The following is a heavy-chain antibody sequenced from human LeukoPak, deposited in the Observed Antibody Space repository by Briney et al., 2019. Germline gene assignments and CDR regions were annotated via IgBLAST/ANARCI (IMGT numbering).Heavy chain of an antibody. J-gene: IGHJ4*02. Sequence: GGSLRLSCAASGFXFSNAWISWVRQAPGKGLEWVGRIKSKTDGGTTDYAAPVKGRFTISRDDSKNTLYLQMNSLKTEDTAVYYCTTDRSELIVFAAKYDYWGQGTLVTVFS. V-gene: IGHV3-15*01. CDR2: IKSKTDGGTT. D-gene: IGHD2-8*01. CDR1: GFXFSNAW. CDR3: TTDRSELIVFAAKYDY.